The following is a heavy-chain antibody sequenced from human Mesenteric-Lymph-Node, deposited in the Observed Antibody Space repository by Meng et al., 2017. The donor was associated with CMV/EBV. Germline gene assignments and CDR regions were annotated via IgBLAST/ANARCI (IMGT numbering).Heavy chain of an antibody. J-gene: IGHJ6*02. CDR3: ARDGSAGTHYYYGMDV. CDR1: GFTFSSYS. V-gene: IGHV3-21*04. CDR2: ISSSSSYI. D-gene: IGHD6-19*01. Sequence: GESLKISCAASGFTFSSYSMNWVRQAPGKGLEWVSSISSSSSYIYYADSVKGRFTISRDNAKNSLYLQMNSLRAEDTAVYYCARDGSAGTHYYYGMDVWGQGTTVTVSS.